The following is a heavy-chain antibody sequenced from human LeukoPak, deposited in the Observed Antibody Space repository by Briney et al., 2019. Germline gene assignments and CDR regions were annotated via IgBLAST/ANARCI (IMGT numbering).Heavy chain of an antibody. CDR1: GYTFTSYA. J-gene: IGHJ4*02. CDR3: ARRAVATGTFDY. Sequence: ASVKVSCKASGYTFTSYAMHWVRQAPGQRLEWMGWINAGNGNTKYSQEFQGRVTITRDTSASTAYMELSSLRSEDMAVYYCARRAVATGTFDYWGQGILVTVSS. CDR2: INAGNGNT. D-gene: IGHD6-19*01. V-gene: IGHV1-3*03.